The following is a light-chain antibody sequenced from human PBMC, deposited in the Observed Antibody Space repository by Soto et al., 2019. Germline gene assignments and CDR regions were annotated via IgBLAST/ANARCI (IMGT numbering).Light chain of an antibody. CDR3: QQYNNWPHMHT. V-gene: IGKV3-15*01. J-gene: IGKJ2*01. Sequence: EIVMTQSPATLSLSLGERATLSCRASQSVRTDLAWYQQKPGQTPRLLIYGASTRATGIPVRFSGSGSETEFTLTISSLQSEDFAAYYCQQYNNWPHMHTFGKGTKLEIK. CDR1: QSVRTD. CDR2: GAS.